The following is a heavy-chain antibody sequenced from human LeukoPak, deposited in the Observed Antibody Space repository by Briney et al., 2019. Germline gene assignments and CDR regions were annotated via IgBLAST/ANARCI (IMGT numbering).Heavy chain of an antibody. D-gene: IGHD1-14*01. CDR2: IRSDGSDK. V-gene: IGHV3-30*02. CDR1: GFTFSNYD. Sequence: GGSLRLSCAASGFTFSNYDMHWARQAPGKGLEWVTFIRSDGSDKYYADSVKGRFTISRDNSRNTLYLQMNGLRPEDTAVYYCAREVWGPEYWGQGTLVTVSS. CDR3: AREVWGPEY. J-gene: IGHJ4*02.